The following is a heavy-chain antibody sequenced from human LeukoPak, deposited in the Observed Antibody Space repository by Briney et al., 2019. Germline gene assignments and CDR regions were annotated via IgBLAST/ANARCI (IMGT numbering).Heavy chain of an antibody. D-gene: IGHD5-24*01. CDR3: SRGTDAYKCGNS. Sequence: SETLSLTCAVYGGSFSGYYWTWVRQPPGKGLEWIGEIHYSGRINYNPSLKSRVTISADTSNNHFSLKMNSVTAADTAVYYCSRGTDAYKCGNSWGQGTLVTVSS. CDR2: IHYSGRI. V-gene: IGHV4-34*01. CDR1: GGSFSGYY. J-gene: IGHJ4*02.